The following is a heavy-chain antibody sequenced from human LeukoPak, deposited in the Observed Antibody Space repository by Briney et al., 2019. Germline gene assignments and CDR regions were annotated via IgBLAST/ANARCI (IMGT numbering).Heavy chain of an antibody. V-gene: IGHV3-23*01. D-gene: IGHD5-12*01. Sequence: GGSLRLTCVVSGFSTASSATNWVRQAPGKGLEWVSTISGSGSSTYYADSVKGRFTISRDNSRNTLYLQMDSLRAEDTAVYYCAKGAYDYIEIAYFDYWGQGSLVTVSS. CDR1: GFSTASSA. CDR3: AKGAYDYIEIAYFDY. CDR2: ISGSGSST. J-gene: IGHJ4*02.